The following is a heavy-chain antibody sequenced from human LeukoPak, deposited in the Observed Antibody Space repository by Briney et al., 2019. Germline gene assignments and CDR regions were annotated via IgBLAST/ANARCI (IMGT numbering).Heavy chain of an antibody. Sequence: ASVKVSCKASGYTFTGYYMHWVRQAPGQGLEWMGWINPNSGGTNYAQKFQGRVTMTRDTSISTAYMELSGLRSDDTAVYYCARVGYYYDSKYFQHWGQGTLVTVSS. D-gene: IGHD3-22*01. CDR2: INPNSGGT. V-gene: IGHV1-2*02. J-gene: IGHJ1*01. CDR3: ARVGYYYDSKYFQH. CDR1: GYTFTGYY.